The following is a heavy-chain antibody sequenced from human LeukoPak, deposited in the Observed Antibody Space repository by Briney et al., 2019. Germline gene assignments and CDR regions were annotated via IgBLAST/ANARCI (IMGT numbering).Heavy chain of an antibody. V-gene: IGHV5-51*01. CDR2: IYPGDSDT. CDR1: GYSFTSYW. J-gene: IGHJ6*03. Sequence: PGESLKISCKGSGYSFTSYWIGWVRQMPGKGLEWMGIIYPGDSDTRYSPSFQGQVTISADKSISTAYLQWSSLKASDTAMYYCAGHFSVAAIGGYYYYYMDVWGKGTTVTVSS. CDR3: AGHFSVAAIGGYYYYYMDV. D-gene: IGHD2-15*01.